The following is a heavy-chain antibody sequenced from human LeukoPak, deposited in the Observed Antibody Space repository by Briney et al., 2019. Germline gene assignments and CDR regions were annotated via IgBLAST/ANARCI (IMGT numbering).Heavy chain of an antibody. CDR3: ARSVEGYCSGGSCYSYYYYMDV. V-gene: IGHV4-39*07. CDR2: IYYSGST. D-gene: IGHD2-15*01. CDR1: GGSIASSSYY. J-gene: IGHJ6*03. Sequence: SVTLSLTCSVSGGSIASSSYYWGWIRQPPGKGLEWIGSIYYSGSTYYNPSLKSRVTISVDTSKNQFSLKLSSVTAADTAVYYCARSVEGYCSGGSCYSYYYYMDVWGKGTTVTVSS.